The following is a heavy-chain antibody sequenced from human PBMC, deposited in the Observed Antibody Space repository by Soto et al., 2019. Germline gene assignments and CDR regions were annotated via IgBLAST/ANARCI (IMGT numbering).Heavy chain of an antibody. V-gene: IGHV6-1*01. CDR3: ARDRNSDYGRPVYAFDI. Sequence: QTLSLTCAISGDSVSSNSAAWNWIRQSPSRGLEWLGRTYYRSKWYNDYAVSVKSRITINPDKSKNQFSLQLNSVTPEDTSVYDCARDRNSDYGRPVYAFDIWGQGTMVTVSS. D-gene: IGHD4-17*01. CDR1: GDSVSSNSAA. CDR2: TYYRSKWYN. J-gene: IGHJ3*02.